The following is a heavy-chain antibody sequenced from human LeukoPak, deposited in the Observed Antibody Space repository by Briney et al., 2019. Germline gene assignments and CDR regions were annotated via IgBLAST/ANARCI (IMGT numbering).Heavy chain of an antibody. J-gene: IGHJ3*02. CDR2: IKQDGSEK. V-gene: IGHV3-7*01. Sequence: GGSLRLSCAASGFTFSSYWMSWVRQAPGKGLEWVANIKQDGSEKYYVDSVKGRFTISRDNAKNSLYLQMNSLRAEDTAVYYCARDRPTYEFTMIGSDAFDIWGQGTMVTVSS. CDR3: ARDRPTYEFTMIGSDAFDI. CDR1: GFTFSSYW. D-gene: IGHD3-22*01.